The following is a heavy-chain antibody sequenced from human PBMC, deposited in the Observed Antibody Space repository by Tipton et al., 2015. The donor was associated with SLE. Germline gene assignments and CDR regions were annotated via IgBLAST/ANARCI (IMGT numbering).Heavy chain of an antibody. V-gene: IGHV4-38-2*01. CDR3: VRHFSTVIQGPLYFDY. D-gene: IGHD2/OR15-2a*01. CDR2: VSHGGST. J-gene: IGHJ4*02. CDR1: GYSISSDYY. Sequence: TLSLTCAVSGYSISSDYYWGWIRQPPGKGLGWIGSVSHGGSTYYNPSLNSRVTMSVDTSQNQFSLNLRSVTAADTAVYYCVRHFSTVIQGPLYFDYWGQGTLVTVSS.